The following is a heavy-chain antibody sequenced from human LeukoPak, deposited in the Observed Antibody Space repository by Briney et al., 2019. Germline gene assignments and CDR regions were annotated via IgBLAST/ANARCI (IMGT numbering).Heavy chain of an antibody. D-gene: IGHD2-2*01. J-gene: IGHJ3*02. CDR3: AKDSVVVPAAADAFDI. Sequence: GGSLRLSCAASGFTFNNYAMSWVRQAPGKGLEWVSVISGSAGTTYYADSMKGRFTISRDNSKNTLYLQMHSLRVEDTAIYYCAKDSVVVPAAADAFDIWGQGTMVTVSS. V-gene: IGHV3-23*01. CDR1: GFTFNNYA. CDR2: ISGSAGTT.